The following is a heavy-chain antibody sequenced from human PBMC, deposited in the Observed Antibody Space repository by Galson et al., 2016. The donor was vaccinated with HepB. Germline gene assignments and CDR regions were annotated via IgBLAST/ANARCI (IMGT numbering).Heavy chain of an antibody. CDR3: ARRRNYYDSSGYYYDWFDP. V-gene: IGHV4-59*08. J-gene: IGHJ5*02. D-gene: IGHD3-22*01. CDR2: IYYRGST. CDR1: GGSISRYY. Sequence: SETLSLTCTVSGGSISRYYWSWIRQPPGKGLEWIGYIYYRGSTHYNPPLKSRVTISVDTSKNQFSLKLSSVTAADTAVYYCARRRNYYDSSGYYYDWFDPWGQGTLVTVSS.